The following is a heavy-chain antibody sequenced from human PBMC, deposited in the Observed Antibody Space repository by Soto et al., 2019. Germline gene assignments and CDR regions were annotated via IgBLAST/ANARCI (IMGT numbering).Heavy chain of an antibody. D-gene: IGHD2-8*01. V-gene: IGHV1-18*01. CDR3: TSFNGDHDY. Sequence: QMVQSGGEVKKPGASVRVSCKASGYTFPSYGISWVRQAPGQGLEGMGWITPFNGNTDYAERLQGRLSLTTDTSTSTAYMELRRLTSDDTALYYCTSFNGDHDYWGQGTLVIVS. J-gene: IGHJ4*02. CDR1: GYTFPSYG. CDR2: ITPFNGNT.